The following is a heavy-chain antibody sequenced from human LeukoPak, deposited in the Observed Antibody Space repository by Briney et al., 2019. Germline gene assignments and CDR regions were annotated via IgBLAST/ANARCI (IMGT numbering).Heavy chain of an antibody. CDR2: ISSSGSTI. D-gene: IGHD3-10*01. V-gene: IGHV3-48*04. J-gene: IGHJ4*02. Sequence: GGSLRLSCAASGFIFSSYSMNWVRQAPGKGLEWVSYISSSGSTIYYADSVKGRFTISRDNAKNSLYLQMNSLRAEDTAVYYCARVYKDEGYYGSGSYPFFDYWGQGTLVTVSS. CDR1: GFIFSSYS. CDR3: ARVYKDEGYYGSGSYPFFDY.